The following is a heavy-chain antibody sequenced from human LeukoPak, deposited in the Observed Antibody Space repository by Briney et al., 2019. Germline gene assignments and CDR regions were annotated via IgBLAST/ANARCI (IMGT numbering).Heavy chain of an antibody. CDR2: INPSGGST. Sequence: GASVKVSCKASGGTFSSYAISWVRQAPGQGLEWMGIINPSGGSTSYAQKFQGRVTMTRDTSTSTVYMELSSLRSEDTAVYYCAREAREGISYWGQGTLVTVSS. D-gene: IGHD3-16*01. CDR3: AREAREGISY. V-gene: IGHV1-46*01. CDR1: GGTFSSYA. J-gene: IGHJ4*02.